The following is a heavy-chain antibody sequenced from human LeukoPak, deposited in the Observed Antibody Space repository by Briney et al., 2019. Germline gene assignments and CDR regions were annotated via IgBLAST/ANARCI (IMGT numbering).Heavy chain of an antibody. CDR3: AKGGRRQWGNFDY. D-gene: IGHD6-19*01. Sequence: GGSLRLSCAASGFTFDDYAMHWVRQAPGKGLEWVSGISWNSGSIGYADSVKGRFTISRDNAKNSFYLQMNSLRAEDTALYYCAKGGRRQWGNFDYWGQGILVTVSS. J-gene: IGHJ4*02. CDR2: ISWNSGSI. V-gene: IGHV3-9*01. CDR1: GFTFDDYA.